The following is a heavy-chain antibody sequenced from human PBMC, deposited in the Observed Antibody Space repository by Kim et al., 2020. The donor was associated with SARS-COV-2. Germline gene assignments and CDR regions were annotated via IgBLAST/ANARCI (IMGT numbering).Heavy chain of an antibody. CDR3: ARNPSGYSSCWYVPWFDL. D-gene: IGHD6-13*01. CDR1: GYTFTSYA. Sequence: ASVKVSCKASGYTFTSYAMLWVRQAPGQRLEWMGWTNAGNVNTTYSQKFQGSVTITRDTSASTAYMELSSLRSEDTAVYYCARNPSGYSSCWYVPWFDLW. CDR2: TNAGNVNT. J-gene: IGHJ5*02. V-gene: IGHV1-3*01.